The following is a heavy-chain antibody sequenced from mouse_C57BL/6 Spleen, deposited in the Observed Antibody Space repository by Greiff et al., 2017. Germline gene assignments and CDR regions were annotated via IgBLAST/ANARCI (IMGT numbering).Heavy chain of an antibody. CDR3: TTYYGSRYFGC. CDR2: IDPETGGT. CDR1: GYTFTDYE. V-gene: IGHV1-15*01. J-gene: IGHJ2*01. D-gene: IGHD1-1*01. Sequence: VKLMEPGAELVRPEASVTLSCKASGYTFTDYEMHWVKQTPVHGLEWIGAIDPETGGTAYHQKFKGKAILTADKSSSTAYMELRILTSEDSAVYYCTTYYGSRYFGCWGQGTTLTVSS.